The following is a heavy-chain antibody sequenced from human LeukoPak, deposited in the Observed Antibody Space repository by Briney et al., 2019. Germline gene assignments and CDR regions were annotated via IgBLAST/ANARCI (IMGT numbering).Heavy chain of an antibody. CDR1: GFTFSTYW. J-gene: IGHJ4*02. CDR2: IKKDGSEK. V-gene: IGHV3-7*03. Sequence: PGGSLRLSCAASGFTFSTYWMSWVRQAPGEGLEWVANIKKDGSEKYYVGSVKGGFTISRDNAKNSLYLQMNGLRAEDTAVYYCAREEVRGVTEPAFDYWGQGTLVTVSS. D-gene: IGHD3-10*01. CDR3: AREEVRGVTEPAFDY.